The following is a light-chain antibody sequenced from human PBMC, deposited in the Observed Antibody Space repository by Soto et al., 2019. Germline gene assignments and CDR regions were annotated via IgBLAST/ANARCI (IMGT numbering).Light chain of an antibody. V-gene: IGLV2-23*01. CDR2: EGN. Sequence: QSALTQPASVSGSPGQSITISCTGTSSDVGSYNLVSWYQQHPGKAPKLMIYEGNERPSGVSNRFSGSKSGNTASLTISGLQAEDEADYYCCSYAASSTWVFGGGTKLTVL. CDR1: SSDVGSYNL. J-gene: IGLJ3*02. CDR3: CSYAASSTWV.